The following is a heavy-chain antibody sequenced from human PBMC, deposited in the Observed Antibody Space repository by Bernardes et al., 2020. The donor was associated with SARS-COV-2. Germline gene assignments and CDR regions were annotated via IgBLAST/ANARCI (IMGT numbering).Heavy chain of an antibody. CDR1: GGSLTGFY. D-gene: IGHD2-15*01. J-gene: IGHJ4*02. CDR2: INSGGST. CDR3: ARSRPSSDGSCFSYS. V-gene: IGHV4-34*01. Sequence: LSLTCGVSGGSLTGFYWTWIRQPPGKGLEWIGEINSGGSTNYNPSLTSRVTMSVDTSKNQISLKLSSVTAADTAVYYCARSRPSSDGSCFSYSWGQGNLVTVSS.